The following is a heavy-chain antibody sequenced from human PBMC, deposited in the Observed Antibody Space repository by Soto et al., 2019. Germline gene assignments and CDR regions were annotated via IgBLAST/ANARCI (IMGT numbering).Heavy chain of an antibody. D-gene: IGHD5-12*01. V-gene: IGHV1-69*13. Sequence: SEKVSCKASGGTFSSYAISWVRQAPGQGLEWMGGIIPIFGTANYAQKFQGRVTITADESTSTAYMELSSLRSEDTAVYYCAREVIVATIMFKLGPPSYFDCWGQGTLVTVSS. CDR1: GGTFSSYA. CDR3: AREVIVATIMFKLGPPSYFDC. J-gene: IGHJ4*02. CDR2: IIPIFGTA.